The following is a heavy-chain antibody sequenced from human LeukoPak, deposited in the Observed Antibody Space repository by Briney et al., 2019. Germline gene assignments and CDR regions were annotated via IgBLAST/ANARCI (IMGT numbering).Heavy chain of an antibody. CDR3: ARGFPPRMYYDSNGYYSYYFDY. J-gene: IGHJ4*02. CDR2: INPYSGGT. Sequence: ASVKVSCKASGYIFTDYHLHWVRQAPGQGLEWMGWINPYSGGTNYARKFQGRVSMTRDTSINTAYMELSSLRSDDTAVYYCARGFPPRMYYDSNGYYSYYFDYWGQGTLVTVSS. CDR1: GYIFTDYH. D-gene: IGHD3-22*01. V-gene: IGHV1-2*02.